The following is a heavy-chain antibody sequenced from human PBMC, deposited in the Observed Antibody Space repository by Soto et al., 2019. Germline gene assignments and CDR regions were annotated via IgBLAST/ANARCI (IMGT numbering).Heavy chain of an antibody. CDR2: IYYSGST. CDR1: GGSISSGGYY. Sequence: PSETLSLTCTVSGGSISSGGYYWSWIRQHPGKGLEWIGYIYYSGSTYYNPSLKSRVTISVDTSKNQFSLKLSSVTAADTAVYYCARDSRYYYDSSGYSPIYYGMDVWGQVTTVTVSS. CDR3: ARDSRYYYDSSGYSPIYYGMDV. J-gene: IGHJ6*02. V-gene: IGHV4-31*03. D-gene: IGHD3-22*01.